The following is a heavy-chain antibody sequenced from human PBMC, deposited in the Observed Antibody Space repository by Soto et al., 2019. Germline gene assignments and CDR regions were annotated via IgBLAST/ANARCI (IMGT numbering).Heavy chain of an antibody. J-gene: IGHJ6*02. CDR1: GFTFSSYA. CDR3: ARDFHPTSRPDGGNRYYDSYGMDV. CDR2: ISYDGSNK. Sequence: QVQLVESGGGVVPPGRSLRLSCAASGFTFSSYAMHWIRQAPGKGLEWVAVISYDGSNKYYADSVKGRFTISRDNSKNTLYLQMNSLRAEDTAVYYCARDFHPTSRPDGGNRYYDSYGMDVWGQGTTVTVSS. V-gene: IGHV3-30-3*01. D-gene: IGHD2-15*01.